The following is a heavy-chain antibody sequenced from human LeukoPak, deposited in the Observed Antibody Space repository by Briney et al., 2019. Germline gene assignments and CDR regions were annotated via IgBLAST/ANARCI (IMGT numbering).Heavy chain of an antibody. CDR3: ARINLYPFYYYYGMDV. V-gene: IGHV3-7*01. Sequence: GGSLRLSCAASGFTFSSYWMSWVRQAPGKGLEWVANIKQDGSEKYYVDSVKGRFTISRDNAKNSLYLQMNSLRAEDTALYYCARINLYPFYYYYGMDVWGQGTTVTVSS. CDR2: IKQDGSEK. D-gene: IGHD2-2*01. J-gene: IGHJ6*02. CDR1: GFTFSSYW.